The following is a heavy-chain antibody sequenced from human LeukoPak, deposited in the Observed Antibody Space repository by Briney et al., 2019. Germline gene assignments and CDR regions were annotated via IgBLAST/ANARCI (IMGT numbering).Heavy chain of an antibody. Sequence: SGGSLRVSCAGSGVTFSNYYMSWSRQAPGKGVGWSSYISTSVTSISYAGSVKGRFTISRDDAMNSLTLKMTSLRVEDTAVYYCAGGYGSGSYSAWGQGTLVTVSS. V-gene: IGHV3-11*01. D-gene: IGHD3-10*01. CDR3: AGGYGSGSYSA. CDR1: GVTFSNYY. CDR2: ISTSVTSI. J-gene: IGHJ5*02.